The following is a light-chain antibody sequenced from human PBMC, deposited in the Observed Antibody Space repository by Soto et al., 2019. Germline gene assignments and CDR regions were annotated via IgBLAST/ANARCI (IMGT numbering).Light chain of an antibody. CDR2: GAS. CDR3: QQYGGAPWT. Sequence: DILLTQNPGTLQLSPGERATLSCRVSQSVSSNYLGWYQQKPGQVTKLTTSGASSRATGIPDRFSGSGSGTDFTLTISRLEPEDFAVYFCQQYGGAPWTFGQGTKVDIK. V-gene: IGKV3-20*01. J-gene: IGKJ1*01. CDR1: QSVSSNY.